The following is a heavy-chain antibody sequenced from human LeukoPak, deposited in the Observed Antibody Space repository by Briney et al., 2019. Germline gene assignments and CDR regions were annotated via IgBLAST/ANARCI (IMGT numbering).Heavy chain of an antibody. J-gene: IGHJ3*02. CDR2: IGTAGDT. Sequence: PGGSLRLSCAASGFTFSSYDMRWVRQPTGKGLEWVSAIGTAGDTYYPGSVKGRFTISRENAKNSLYLQMTSLRAGDTAVYYCARALPNDAFDIWGQGTMVTVSS. CDR1: GFTFSSYD. CDR3: ARALPNDAFDI. V-gene: IGHV3-13*01.